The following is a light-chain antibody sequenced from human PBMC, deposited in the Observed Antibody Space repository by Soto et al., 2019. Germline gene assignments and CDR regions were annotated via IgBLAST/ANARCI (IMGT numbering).Light chain of an antibody. J-gene: IGKJ3*01. CDR2: GAS. CDR3: QQYNKWPLFT. Sequence: EIVLTQSPATLSVSPGERATLSCRASQSVSSNLAWYQQRPGQAPRLLIYGASTRATGISARFSGSGSGTEFTLTISSLQSEDVTVYYCQQYNKWPLFTFGPGTRVDFK. CDR1: QSVSSN. V-gene: IGKV3-15*01.